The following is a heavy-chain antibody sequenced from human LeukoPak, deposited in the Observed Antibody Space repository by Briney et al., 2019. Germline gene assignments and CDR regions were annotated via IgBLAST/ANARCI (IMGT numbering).Heavy chain of an antibody. J-gene: IGHJ6*03. CDR3: AREWTIFYYMDV. V-gene: IGHV4-39*02. CDR1: GGSISSSSYY. CDR2: IYYSGST. Sequence: PSETLSLTCTVSGGSISSSSYYWGWVRQPPGKGLEWIGSIYYSGSTYYNPSLKSRVTISVDTSKNQFSLKLSSVTAADTAVYYCAREWTIFYYMDVWGKGPRSPSP. D-gene: IGHD3-3*01.